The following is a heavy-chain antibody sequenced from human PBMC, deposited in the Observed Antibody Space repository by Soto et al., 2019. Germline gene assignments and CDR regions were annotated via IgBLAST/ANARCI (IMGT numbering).Heavy chain of an antibody. CDR3: ARGHVDTAMVTAGFDP. Sequence: QVQLVQSGAEVKKPGASVKVSCKASGYTFTSYDINWVRQATGQGLEWMGWMNPNSGNTGYAQKFQGRVTMTRNTSISTAYMELSSLRSADTAVYYCARGHVDTAMVTAGFDPWGQGTLVTVSS. D-gene: IGHD5-18*01. V-gene: IGHV1-8*01. CDR1: GYTFTSYD. CDR2: MNPNSGNT. J-gene: IGHJ5*02.